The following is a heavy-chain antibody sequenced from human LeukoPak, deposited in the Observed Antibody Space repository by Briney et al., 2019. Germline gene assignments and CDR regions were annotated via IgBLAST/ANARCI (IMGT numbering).Heavy chain of an antibody. Sequence: GGSLRLSCAASGFSFNSYAMNWVRQVPGKGLEWVFDFTGPADVTTYADSVKGRFTISRDNSKNTVFLQMDSLRAEDTAVYYCAKDRVSGDGYNSLDYWGQGTLVTVSS. CDR3: AKDRVSGDGYNSLDY. CDR1: GFSFNSYA. V-gene: IGHV3-23*01. CDR2: FTGPADVT. D-gene: IGHD5-24*01. J-gene: IGHJ4*02.